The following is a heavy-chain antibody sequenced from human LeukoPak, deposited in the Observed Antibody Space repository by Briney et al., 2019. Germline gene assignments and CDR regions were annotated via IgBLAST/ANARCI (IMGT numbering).Heavy chain of an antibody. CDR3: ARGIYDFWSGYLDY. D-gene: IGHD3-3*01. J-gene: IGHJ4*02. Sequence: GASVKVSCKASGYTFTGYYMHWVRQAPGQGLEWMGWINPNCGGTNYAQKFQGRVTMTRDTSISTAYMELSRLRSDDTAVYYCARGIYDFWSGYLDYWGQGTLVTVSS. V-gene: IGHV1-2*02. CDR2: INPNCGGT. CDR1: GYTFTGYY.